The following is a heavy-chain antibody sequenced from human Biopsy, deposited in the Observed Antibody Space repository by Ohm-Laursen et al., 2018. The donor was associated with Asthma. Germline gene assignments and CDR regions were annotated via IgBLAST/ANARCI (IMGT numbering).Heavy chain of an antibody. CDR1: GFSLSNARMG. CDR3: ARVHYYDSTGYGADS. D-gene: IGHD3-22*01. Sequence: TQTLTLTCTVSGFSLSNARMGVSWIRQPPGKALEWLGHIFSNDAKAYSPSLKPRLTISKDTSKGQVVLTMTNMNPVDTATYYCARVHYYDSTGYGADSWGPGTLVTVSS. CDR2: IFSNDAK. J-gene: IGHJ4*02. V-gene: IGHV2-26*01.